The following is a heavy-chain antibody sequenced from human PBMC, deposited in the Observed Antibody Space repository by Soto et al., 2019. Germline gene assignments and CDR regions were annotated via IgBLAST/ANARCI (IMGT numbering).Heavy chain of an antibody. V-gene: IGHV3-30*18. CDR1: GFTFSSYG. Sequence: GGSLRLSCAASGFTFSSYGMHWVRQAPGKGLEWVAVISYDGSNKYYADSVKGRFTISRDNSKNTLYLQMNSLRAEDTAVYYCAKELDSSGYSADYWGQGTLVTVSS. CDR3: AKELDSSGYSADY. J-gene: IGHJ4*02. D-gene: IGHD3-22*01. CDR2: ISYDGSNK.